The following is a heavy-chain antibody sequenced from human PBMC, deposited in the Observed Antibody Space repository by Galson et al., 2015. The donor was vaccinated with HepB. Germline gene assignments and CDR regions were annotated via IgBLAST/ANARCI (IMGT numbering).Heavy chain of an antibody. CDR2: TYYRSKWYN. V-gene: IGHV6-1*01. CDR3: ARQLAYCVANTCQIFFDY. CDR1: GDSVSSNSAA. Sequence: CAISGDSVSSNSAAWNWIRQSPSRGLEWLGRTYYRSKWYNSYAVSVKSRITINPDTTKNQFSLQLNSVTPEDMAIYYCARQLAYCVANTCQIFFDYWGQGTPVTVSS. D-gene: IGHD2-21*01. J-gene: IGHJ4*02.